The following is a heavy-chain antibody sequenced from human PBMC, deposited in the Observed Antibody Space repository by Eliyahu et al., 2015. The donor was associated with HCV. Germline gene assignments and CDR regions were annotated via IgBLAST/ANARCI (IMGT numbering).Heavy chain of an antibody. Sequence: QVQLQQWGAGLLKPSETLSLTCAVYGGSFSGYYWSWIRQPPGKGLEWIGEINHSGSTNYNPSLKSRVTISVDTSKNQFSLKLSSVTAADTAVYYCARGRDYGAKGYYFDYWGQGTLVTVSS. CDR3: ARGRDYGAKGYYFDY. CDR2: INHSGST. CDR1: GGSFSGYY. D-gene: IGHD4-17*01. V-gene: IGHV4-34*01. J-gene: IGHJ4*02.